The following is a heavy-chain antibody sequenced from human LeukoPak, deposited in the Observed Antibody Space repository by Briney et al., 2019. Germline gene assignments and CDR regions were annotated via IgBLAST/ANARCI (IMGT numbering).Heavy chain of an antibody. V-gene: IGHV4-59*01. CDR1: GGSISSYY. J-gene: IGHJ6*03. Sequence: SETLSLTCTVSGGSISSYYWSWIRQPPGKGLEWIGYIYYSGSTNYNPSLKSRVTISVDTSKNQFSLKLSSVTAADTAVYYRAREGYCSGGSCYSRNYYYYMDVWGKGTTVTVSS. CDR3: AREGYCSGGSCYSRNYYYYMDV. D-gene: IGHD2-15*01. CDR2: IYYSGST.